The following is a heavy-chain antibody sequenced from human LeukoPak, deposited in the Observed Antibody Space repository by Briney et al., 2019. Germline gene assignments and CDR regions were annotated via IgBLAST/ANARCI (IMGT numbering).Heavy chain of an antibody. Sequence: GGSLRLSCAASGFTFSSYAMSWVRQAPGKGLEWVSAISGSGGSTYYADSVKGRFTISRDNAKNSLYLQMNSLRAEDTAVYYCARPAGSGYRDYWGQGTLVTVSS. J-gene: IGHJ4*02. V-gene: IGHV3-23*01. CDR1: GFTFSSYA. CDR2: ISGSGGST. CDR3: ARPAGSGYRDY. D-gene: IGHD3-22*01.